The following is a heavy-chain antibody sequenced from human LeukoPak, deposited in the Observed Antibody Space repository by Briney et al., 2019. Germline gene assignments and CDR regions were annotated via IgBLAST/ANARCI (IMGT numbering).Heavy chain of an antibody. CDR2: INPNSGGT. D-gene: IGHD3-22*01. V-gene: IGHV1-2*02. Sequence: ASVKVSCKASGYTFTSYAMHWVRQAPGQGLEWMGWINPNSGGTNYAQKFQGRVTMTRDTSISTAYMELSRLRSDDTAVYYCARDYYDSSGYFFDYWGQGTLVTVSS. CDR1: GYTFTSYA. CDR3: ARDYYDSSGYFFDY. J-gene: IGHJ4*02.